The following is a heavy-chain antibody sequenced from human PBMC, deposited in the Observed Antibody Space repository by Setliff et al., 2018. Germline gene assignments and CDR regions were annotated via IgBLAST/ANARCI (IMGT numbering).Heavy chain of an antibody. V-gene: IGHV4-61*09. D-gene: IGHD3-10*01. Sequence: NPSETLSLTCSVSGGSISSGGFYLSWIRQSAGRGLEWIGHFHTGGATDYNLSLKSRVTISLDSSKNQFSLRLSSVTAADAAVYFCARESATIGEFPLYYFDKWGQGIPVTVSS. CDR2: FHTGGAT. CDR3: ARESATIGEFPLYYFDK. J-gene: IGHJ4*02. CDR1: GGSISSGGFY.